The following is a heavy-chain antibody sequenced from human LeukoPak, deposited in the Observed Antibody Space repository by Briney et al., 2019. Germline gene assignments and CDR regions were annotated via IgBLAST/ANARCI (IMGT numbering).Heavy chain of an antibody. CDR3: ARQSTIAAARIDP. Sequence: SETLSLACTVSGGSISDSNYYWGWIRQPPGRGLEWIANIYYSGSAYYSPSLKSRVTVSIDTSKNQFSLKLNSVTAADTAVYYCARQSTIAAARIDPWGQGTLVTVSS. V-gene: IGHV4-39*01. J-gene: IGHJ5*02. CDR1: GGSISDSNYY. D-gene: IGHD6-25*01. CDR2: IYYSGSA.